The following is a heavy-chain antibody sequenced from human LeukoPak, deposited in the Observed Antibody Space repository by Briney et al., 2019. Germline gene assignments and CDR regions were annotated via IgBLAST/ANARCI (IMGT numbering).Heavy chain of an antibody. CDR2: VYYSGST. CDR1: GGSVSGYY. J-gene: IGHJ1*01. Sequence: SETLSLTCVVSGGSVSGYYWGWIRQPPGRGLEWIGYVYYSGSTNYNPSLKSRVTISVDTSKNQFSLKLSSVTAADTAVYYCARDTPGGFQHWGQGTLVTVSS. CDR3: ARDTPGGFQH. V-gene: IGHV4-59*02. D-gene: IGHD2-15*01.